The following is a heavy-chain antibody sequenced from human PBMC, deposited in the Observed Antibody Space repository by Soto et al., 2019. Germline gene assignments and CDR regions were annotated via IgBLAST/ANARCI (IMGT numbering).Heavy chain of an antibody. Sequence: QVHLVQSGAEVRKPGASVKVSCKAFGYTFTSYIIHWVRQAPGQRLEWMGWINAGNGKTKYSQKCQGRVTITRDTSANTAYMELSRLRSEDTAVYYCARDRHCSGGRCYSSSWFDPWGQGTLVTVSS. CDR1: GYTFTSYI. CDR3: ARDRHCSGGRCYSSSWFDP. D-gene: IGHD2-15*01. CDR2: INAGNGKT. J-gene: IGHJ5*02. V-gene: IGHV1-3*01.